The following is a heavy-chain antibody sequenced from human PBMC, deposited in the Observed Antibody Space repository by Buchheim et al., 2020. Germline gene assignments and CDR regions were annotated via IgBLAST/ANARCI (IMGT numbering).Heavy chain of an antibody. Sequence: EVQVLESGGGLVQSGGSLRLSCAASGFIFSSYAMSWVRQAPGKGLEWVSGISGSGDSTYNADSVKGRFTISRDNSKKTLYLQMNSLRAEDTAVYYCAKDVYYYQYMDVWGKGTT. CDR1: GFIFSSYA. CDR2: ISGSGDST. CDR3: AKDVYYYQYMDV. J-gene: IGHJ6*03. V-gene: IGHV3-23*01.